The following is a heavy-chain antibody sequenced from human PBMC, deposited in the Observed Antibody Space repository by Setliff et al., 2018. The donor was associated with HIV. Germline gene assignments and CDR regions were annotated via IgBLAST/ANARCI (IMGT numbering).Heavy chain of an antibody. J-gene: IGHJ4*02. CDR2: IRSKGYGSAT. Sequence: GGSLRLSCAASGFTFSGSAMHWVRQASGKGLEWVGRIRSKGYGSATAYAVSVKGRFTISRDDSKNTAYLQMDSLKTEDTAVYYCTRHSTDPWSLLDYWGQGTLVTVSS. V-gene: IGHV3-73*01. CDR3: TRHSTDPWSLLDY. D-gene: IGHD1-1*01. CDR1: GFTFSGSA.